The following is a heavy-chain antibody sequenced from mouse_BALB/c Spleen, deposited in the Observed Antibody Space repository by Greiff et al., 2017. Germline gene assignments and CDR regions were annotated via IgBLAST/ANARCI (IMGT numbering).Heavy chain of an antibody. Sequence: EVKLVESGGGLVQPGGSLRLSCATSGFTFTDYYMSWVRQPPGKALEWLGFIRNKANGYTTEYSASVKGRFTISRDNSQSILYLQMNTLRAEDSATYYCARDPSSGYYYAMDYWGQGTSGTVSS. CDR1: GFTFTDYY. J-gene: IGHJ4*01. CDR2: IRNKANGYTT. D-gene: IGHD2-2*01. V-gene: IGHV7-3*02. CDR3: ARDPSSGYYYAMDY.